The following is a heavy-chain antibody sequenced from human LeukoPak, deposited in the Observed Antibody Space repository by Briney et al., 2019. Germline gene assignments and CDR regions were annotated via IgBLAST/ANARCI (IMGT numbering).Heavy chain of an antibody. CDR1: GGSISSYY. D-gene: IGHD6-6*01. CDR2: IYYSGST. V-gene: IGHV4-59*08. CDR3: ARRRSSLSGYYYMDV. J-gene: IGHJ6*03. Sequence: SSETLSLTCTVSGGSISSYYWGWIRQPPGKGLEWNGYIYYSGSTNYNPSLKSRVTISVDTSKNQFSLKLSPVTAADTAVYYCARRRSSLSGYYYMDVWGKGTTVTVSS.